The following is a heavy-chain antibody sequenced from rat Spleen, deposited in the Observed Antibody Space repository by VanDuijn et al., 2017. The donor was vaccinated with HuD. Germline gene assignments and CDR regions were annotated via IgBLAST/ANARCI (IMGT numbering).Heavy chain of an antibody. Sequence: EVQLVESGGGLVQPGRSLRLSCAASGFAFSNSGMAWVRQAPTRSLEWVASISNSGGSIYYRDSVKGRFTVSRDNTKSTLYLHMDSLRSEDTATYYCAKRGWYYFDYWGQGVMVTVSS. CDR1: GFAFSNSG. V-gene: IGHV5S13*01. CDR2: ISNSGGSI. CDR3: AKRGWYYFDY. J-gene: IGHJ2*01.